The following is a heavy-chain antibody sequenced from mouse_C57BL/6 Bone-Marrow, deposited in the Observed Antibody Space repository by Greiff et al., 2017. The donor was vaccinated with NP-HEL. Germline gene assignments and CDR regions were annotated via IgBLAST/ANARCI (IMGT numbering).Heavy chain of an antibody. CDR2: IYPRSGNT. J-gene: IGHJ3*01. V-gene: IGHV1-81*01. D-gene: IGHD1-2*01. CDR3: ARYGGFAY. Sequence: QVQLQQSGAELARPGASVKLSCKASGYTFTSYGISWVKQRTGQGLEWIGEIYPRSGNTYYNEQFKGKATLTADKSSSTAYMELRSLTSEDSAVYFRARYGGFAYWGQGTLVTVSA. CDR1: GYTFTSYG.